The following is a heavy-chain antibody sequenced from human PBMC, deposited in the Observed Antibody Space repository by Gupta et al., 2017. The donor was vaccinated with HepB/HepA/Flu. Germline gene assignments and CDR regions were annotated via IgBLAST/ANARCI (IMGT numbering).Heavy chain of an antibody. J-gene: IGHJ4*02. CDR3: ARGGKYSSSWIDY. V-gene: IGHV4-59*11. Sequence: QVQLQDSGPGLVKPSETLSLTCTVSGGSTSSHYWSWIRQPPGKGLEWIGYIYYSGSTNYNPSLKSRVTISVDTSKNQFSLKLSSVTAADTAVYYCARGGKYSSSWIDYWGQGTLVTVSS. CDR1: GGSTSSHY. CDR2: IYYSGST. D-gene: IGHD6-13*01.